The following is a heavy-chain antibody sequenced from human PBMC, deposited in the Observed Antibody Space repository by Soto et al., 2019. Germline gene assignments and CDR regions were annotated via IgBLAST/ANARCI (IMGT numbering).Heavy chain of an antibody. Sequence: QVQLQESGPGLVKPSETLSLTCTVSGGSISSYHWSWIRQPPGKGLEWIGYIYYSGSTNYTPSLKSRVTISVDTSKNQFSLKLSSVTAADTAVYYCARGGDIVVVPAALNWFDPWGQGTLVTVSS. V-gene: IGHV4-59*01. CDR1: GGSISSYH. CDR2: IYYSGST. D-gene: IGHD2-2*01. CDR3: ARGGDIVVVPAALNWFDP. J-gene: IGHJ5*02.